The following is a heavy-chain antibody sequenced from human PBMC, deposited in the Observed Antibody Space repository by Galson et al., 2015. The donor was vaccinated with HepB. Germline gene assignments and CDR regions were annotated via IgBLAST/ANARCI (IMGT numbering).Heavy chain of an antibody. Sequence: SLRLSCAASGFTFSYFLMNWVRQAPGKGLEWVSGIHPSGGRTYYADSVKGRFTISRDNSKNTLYLQINSLRAEDTAVYYCAKDMEWLVPIYHFDYWGQGTLLTVSS. J-gene: IGHJ4*02. V-gene: IGHV3-23*01. D-gene: IGHD6-19*01. CDR3: AKDMEWLVPIYHFDY. CDR2: IHPSGGRT. CDR1: GFTFSYFL.